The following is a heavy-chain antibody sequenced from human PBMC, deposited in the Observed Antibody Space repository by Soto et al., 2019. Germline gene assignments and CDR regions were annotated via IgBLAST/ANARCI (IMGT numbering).Heavy chain of an antibody. CDR1: GCTFSSYA. CDR2: ISPFHGVT. CDR3: ARVPSYLPEDY. J-gene: IGHJ4*02. V-gene: IGHV1-18*01. Sequence: ASVKVSCKASGCTFSSYAISWVRQAPGQGLEWIGRISPFHGVTIYAQKLQGRVTITTDTSTSTAYMELRSLRSDDTAMYFCARVPSYLPEDYWGQGTLVTVSS.